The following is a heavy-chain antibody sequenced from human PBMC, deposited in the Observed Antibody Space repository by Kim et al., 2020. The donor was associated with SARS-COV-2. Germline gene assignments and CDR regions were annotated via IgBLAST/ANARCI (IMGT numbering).Heavy chain of an antibody. V-gene: IGHV1-3*01. D-gene: IGHD3-9*01. CDR3: ARADYDILTGSLYPHAFDI. J-gene: IGHJ3*02. Sequence: GRVTITRDTSASTAYMELSSLRSEDTAVYYCARADYDILTGSLYPHAFDIWGQGTMVTVSS.